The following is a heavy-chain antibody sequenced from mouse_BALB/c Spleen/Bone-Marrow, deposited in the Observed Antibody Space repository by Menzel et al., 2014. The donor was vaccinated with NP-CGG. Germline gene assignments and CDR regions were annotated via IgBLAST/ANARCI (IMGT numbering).Heavy chain of an antibody. CDR2: INPSTGYT. V-gene: IGHV1-7*01. D-gene: IGHD1-1*01. Sequence: QVQLKESGAELAKPGASVKMSCKASGYTFTSYWMHWVKQRPGQGLEWIGYINPSTGYTEYNQKFKDKATLTADKSSSTASMQLSSLTSEHSAVYYCARPPYDYGSSYYAMDYWGKGTSVTVTS. CDR1: GYTFTSYW. CDR3: ARPPYDYGSSYYAMDY. J-gene: IGHJ4*01.